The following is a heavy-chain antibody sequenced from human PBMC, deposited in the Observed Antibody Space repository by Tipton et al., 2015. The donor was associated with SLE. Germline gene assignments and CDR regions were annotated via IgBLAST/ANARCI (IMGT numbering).Heavy chain of an antibody. CDR2: IHYSGTT. CDR3: ARGLDTTVLFNWFDP. J-gene: IGHJ5*02. CDR1: GFSISSSSYT. Sequence: GLVKPSETLSLTCTVSGFSISSSSYTWGWIRQPPGKGLEWIGTIHYSGTTYYNPSLKSRVTISVDTSKNQFSLKLRSVTAADTALYYCARGLDTTVLFNWFDPWGQGTPVTVSS. D-gene: IGHD1-1*01. V-gene: IGHV4-39*07.